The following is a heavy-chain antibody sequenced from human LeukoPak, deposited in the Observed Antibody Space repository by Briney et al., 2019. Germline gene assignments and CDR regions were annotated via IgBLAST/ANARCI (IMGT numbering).Heavy chain of an antibody. CDR1: GFTFSTYA. CDR2: LSGSGDST. Sequence: GGSLRLSCAASGFTFSTYAMSWVRQAPGKGLEWVSALSGSGDSTYYADSVKGRFTISRDNSKNTLYLQMNSLRADDTAVYYCAKDRLGAAAGFFDYWGRGSLVTVSS. CDR3: AKDRLGAAAGFFDY. J-gene: IGHJ4*02. V-gene: IGHV3-23*01. D-gene: IGHD6-13*01.